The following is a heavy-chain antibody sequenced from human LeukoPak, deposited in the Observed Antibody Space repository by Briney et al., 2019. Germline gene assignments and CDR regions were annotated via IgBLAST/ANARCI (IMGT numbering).Heavy chain of an antibody. CDR2: INWNGGST. J-gene: IGHJ5*02. D-gene: IGHD3-3*01. CDR3: ARDREPAYYDFWSGYYLRDWFDP. V-gene: IGHV3-20*01. Sequence: GGSLRLSCATSGFTFDDYGMSWVRQAPGKGLEWVSGINWNGGSTGYADSVKGRFTISRDNAKNSLYLQMNSLRAEDTALYHCARDREPAYYDFWSGYYLRDWFDPWGQGTLVTVSS. CDR1: GFTFDDYG.